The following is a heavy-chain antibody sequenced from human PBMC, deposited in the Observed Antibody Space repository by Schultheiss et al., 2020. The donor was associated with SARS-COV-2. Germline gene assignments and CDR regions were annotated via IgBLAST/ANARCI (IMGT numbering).Heavy chain of an antibody. CDR3: AKDWYSGSYRYFDY. CDR1: GFTFSGSA. CDR2: ISYDGSNK. J-gene: IGHJ4*02. Sequence: GGSLRLSCAASGFTFSGSAMHWVRQAPGKGLEWVAVISYDGSNKYYADSVKGRFTISRDNSKNTLYLQMNSLRAEDTAVYYCAKDWYSGSYRYFDYWGQGTLVTVSS. D-gene: IGHD1-26*01. V-gene: IGHV3-30*04.